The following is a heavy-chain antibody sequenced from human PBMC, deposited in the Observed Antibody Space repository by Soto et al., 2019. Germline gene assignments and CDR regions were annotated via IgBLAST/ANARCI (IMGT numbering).Heavy chain of an antibody. CDR2: IVVGSGNT. CDR3: ARAPRIVTAASGIRDFDY. D-gene: IGHD3-16*02. J-gene: IGHJ4*02. CDR1: GFTFTSSA. Sequence: ASVKVSCKASGFTFTSSAVQWVRQARGQRLEWIGWIVVGSGNTNYAQKFQERVTITRDTSTSTAYMELSSLTYDDTAVYYCARAPRIVTAASGIRDFDYWGQGTQVTVSS. V-gene: IGHV1-58*01.